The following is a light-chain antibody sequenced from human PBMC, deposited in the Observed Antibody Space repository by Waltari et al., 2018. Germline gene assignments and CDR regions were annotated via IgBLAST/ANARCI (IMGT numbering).Light chain of an antibody. Sequence: DIVMTQSPDSLAVSLGERATLNCKSSQSVLHSPVNKDYLAWFQQRPGQPPKLLIYWASTRESGVPDRFSGSGSGTDFTLTISSLQAEDVAVYYCQQYHSPPYTFGQGTKLEIK. V-gene: IGKV4-1*01. CDR2: WAS. CDR1: QSVLHSPVNKDY. CDR3: QQYHSPPYT. J-gene: IGKJ2*01.